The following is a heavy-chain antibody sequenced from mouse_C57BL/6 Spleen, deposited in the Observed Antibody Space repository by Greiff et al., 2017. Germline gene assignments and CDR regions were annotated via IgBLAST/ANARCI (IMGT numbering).Heavy chain of an antibody. CDR3: ARSFTTVGGYYFDY. J-gene: IGHJ2*01. CDR2: IYPGDGDT. Sequence: QVQLQQSGPELVKPGASVKISCKASGYAFSSSWMNWVKQRPGKGLEWIGRIYPGDGDTNYNGKFKGKATLTADKSSSTAYMQLSSLTSEDSAVYFCARSFTTVGGYYFDYWGQGTTLTVSS. V-gene: IGHV1-82*01. CDR1: GYAFSSSW. D-gene: IGHD1-1*01.